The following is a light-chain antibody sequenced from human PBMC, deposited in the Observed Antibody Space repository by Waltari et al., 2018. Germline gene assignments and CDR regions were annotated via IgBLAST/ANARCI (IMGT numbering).Light chain of an antibody. CDR1: QTVLYRDNNKNY. CDR2: WAS. Sequence: DIVMTQSPDSLAVSLGERATINCKSSQTVLYRDNNKNYLTWYQQTPGQPPKLLFSWASIRESGVPDRLSASGSGTDFTLTISSLQAEDVAVYYCHQHYTTPWTFGQGTKVEIK. CDR3: HQHYTTPWT. J-gene: IGKJ1*01. V-gene: IGKV4-1*01.